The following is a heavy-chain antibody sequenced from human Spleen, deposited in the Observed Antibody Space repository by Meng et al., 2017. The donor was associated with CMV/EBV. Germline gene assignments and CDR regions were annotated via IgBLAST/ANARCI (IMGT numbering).Heavy chain of an antibody. CDR2: IYYNGNT. V-gene: IGHV4-39*01. J-gene: IGHJ3*02. CDR3: ANPRGDEDLFDPFHI. CDR1: GGSFSSSVFY. Sequence: SGGSFSSSVFYWVWIRQAQGKGLEWIGSIYYNGNTYYNPSLKSRVITSVDASKNQLSLRLTSVTATDTAVYYCANPRGDEDLFDPFHIWGQGTLVTVSS. D-gene: IGHD2-15*01.